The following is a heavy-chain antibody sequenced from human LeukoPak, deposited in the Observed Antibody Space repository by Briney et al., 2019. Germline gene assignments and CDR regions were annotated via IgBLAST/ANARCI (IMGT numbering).Heavy chain of an antibody. CDR2: ISYDGSNK. D-gene: IGHD3-22*01. J-gene: IGHJ4*02. Sequence: GGSLRLSCAASGFTFSSYAMHWVRQAPGEGLEWVAVISYDGSNKYYADSVKGRFTISRDNAKNSLYLQMNSLRAEDTAVYYCARDVGYDSSGYYYWGQGTLVTVSS. CDR3: ARDVGYDSSGYYY. V-gene: IGHV3-30-3*01. CDR1: GFTFSSYA.